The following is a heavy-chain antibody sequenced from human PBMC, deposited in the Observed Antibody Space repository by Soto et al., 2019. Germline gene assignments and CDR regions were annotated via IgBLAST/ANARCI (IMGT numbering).Heavy chain of an antibody. CDR2: LSGDGKAT. CDR3: ARITRS. V-gene: IGHV3-23*01. J-gene: IGHJ5*02. CDR1: GLTVGSSA. Sequence: EVRLLESGGGLAQPGGSLRLSCAASGLTVGSSAMTWVRQAPGKGLEWISSLSGDGKATYYADSVKGRFTISRDISKNTLFLQMDSLRVEDTAIYFCARITRSWGQGTRVTVSS. D-gene: IGHD3-3*01.